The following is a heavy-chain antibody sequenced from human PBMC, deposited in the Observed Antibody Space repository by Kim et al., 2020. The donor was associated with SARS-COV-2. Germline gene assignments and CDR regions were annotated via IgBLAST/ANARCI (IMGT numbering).Heavy chain of an antibody. CDR3: ARLITMIVVDYYYYGMDV. J-gene: IGHJ6*02. CDR1: GFTFSSYS. Sequence: GGSLRLSCAASGFTFSSYSMNWVRQAPGKGLEWVSSISSSSSYIYYADSVKGRFTISRDNAKNSLYLQMNSLRAEDTAVYYCARLITMIVVDYYYYGMDVWGQGTTVTVSS. CDR2: ISSSSSYI. D-gene: IGHD3-22*01. V-gene: IGHV3-21*01.